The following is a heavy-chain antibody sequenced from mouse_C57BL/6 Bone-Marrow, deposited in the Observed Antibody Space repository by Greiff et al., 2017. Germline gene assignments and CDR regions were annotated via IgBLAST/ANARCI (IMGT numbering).Heavy chain of an antibody. Sequence: QVQLQQSGAELARPGASVKLSCKASGYTFTSYGISWVKQRTGQGLEWIGEIYPRSGNTYYNEKFKGKATLTADTSSSTAYMELRSLTSEDSTVYFCARRVYYDYDEGDYYAMDYWGQGTSVTVSS. CDR2: IYPRSGNT. CDR3: ARRVYYDYDEGDYYAMDY. CDR1: GYTFTSYG. V-gene: IGHV1-81*01. J-gene: IGHJ4*01. D-gene: IGHD2-4*01.